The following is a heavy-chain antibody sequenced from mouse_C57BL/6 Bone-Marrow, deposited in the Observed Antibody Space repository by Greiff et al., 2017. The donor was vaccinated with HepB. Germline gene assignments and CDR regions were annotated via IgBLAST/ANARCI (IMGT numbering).Heavy chain of an antibody. CDR1: GYTFTNYW. D-gene: IGHD1-1*01. CDR2: IYPGGGYT. J-gene: IGHJ4*01. CDR3: AVLRVGAMDY. V-gene: IGHV1-63*01. Sequence: VMLVESGAELVRPGTSVKMSCKASGYTFTNYWIGWAKQRPGHGLEWIGDIYPGGGYTNYNEKFKGKATLTADKSSSTAYMQCSSLTSEDSAIYYCAVLRVGAMDYWGQGTSVTVSS.